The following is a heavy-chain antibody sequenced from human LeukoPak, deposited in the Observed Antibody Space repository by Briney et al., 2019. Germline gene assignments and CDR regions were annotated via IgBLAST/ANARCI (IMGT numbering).Heavy chain of an antibody. V-gene: IGHV4-4*07. CDR2: IYTSGST. CDR3: ARAYYYGSGRPKYYYYMDV. J-gene: IGHJ6*03. CDR1: GGSISSYY. Sequence: SETLSLTCTVSGGSISSYYWSWIRQPAGKGLEWIGRIYTSGSTNYNPSLKSRVTMSVDTSKNQFSLKLSSVTAADTAVYYCARAYYYGSGRPKYYYYMDVWGKGTTVTVSS. D-gene: IGHD3-10*01.